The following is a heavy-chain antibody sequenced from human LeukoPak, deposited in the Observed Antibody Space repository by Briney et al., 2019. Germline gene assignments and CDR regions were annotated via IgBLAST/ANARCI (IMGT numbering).Heavy chain of an antibody. D-gene: IGHD2-15*01. Sequence: GGSLRLSCAASGFTFSTYWMHWVRQAPGKGLVWVSHINSDGSSTSYADSVKGRFTISRDNAKNTLYLQMNSLRAEDTAVYYCARVGSGGSCYDYWGQGTLVTVSS. V-gene: IGHV3-74*01. CDR1: GFTFSTYW. J-gene: IGHJ4*02. CDR3: ARVGSGGSCYDY. CDR2: INSDGSST.